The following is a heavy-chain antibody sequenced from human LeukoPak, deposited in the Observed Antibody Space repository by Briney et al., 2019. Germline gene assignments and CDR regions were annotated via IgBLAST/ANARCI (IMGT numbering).Heavy chain of an antibody. CDR3: ARAPTGQIDY. V-gene: IGHV3-11*01. Sequence: GGSLRLSCTASGFTFSDYYMTWIRQAPGKGLEWVSYISGIGRPLYADSVTGRFTISRDNAKNSLYLQMSSLRAEDTAVYYCARAPTGQIDYWGQGTLVTVSS. CDR1: GFTFSDYY. D-gene: IGHD3-9*01. CDR2: ISGIGRP. J-gene: IGHJ4*02.